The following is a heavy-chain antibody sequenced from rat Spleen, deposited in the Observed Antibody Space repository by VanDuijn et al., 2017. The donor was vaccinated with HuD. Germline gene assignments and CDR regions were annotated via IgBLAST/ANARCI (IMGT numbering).Heavy chain of an antibody. V-gene: IGHV2-1*01. Sequence: QVQLKESGPGLVQPSQTLSLTCTVSGFSLSSNSVHWARQSPGKGLEWMGGIWGDGNTDYNSAVQSRLSISRDTSKSQVFLKVNSLQPEDTGTYYCARQSYYDGSPYVLDAWGQGASVTVSS. CDR2: IWGDGNT. J-gene: IGHJ4*01. D-gene: IGHD1-12*02. CDR1: GFSLSSNS. CDR3: ARQSYYDGSPYVLDA.